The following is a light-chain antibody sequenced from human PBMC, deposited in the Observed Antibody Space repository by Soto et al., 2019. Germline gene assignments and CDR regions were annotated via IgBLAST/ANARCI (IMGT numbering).Light chain of an antibody. CDR1: RLGDKY. V-gene: IGLV3-1*01. Sequence: SYELTQPPSVSVSPGQTASISCSGERLGDKYACWYQQKPGQSPLLVIYQDDKRPSGIPERFSGSNSGNTATLTIGGTQAMDEADYYCQTWDSSTVVFGGGTKLTVL. J-gene: IGLJ2*01. CDR3: QTWDSSTVV. CDR2: QDD.